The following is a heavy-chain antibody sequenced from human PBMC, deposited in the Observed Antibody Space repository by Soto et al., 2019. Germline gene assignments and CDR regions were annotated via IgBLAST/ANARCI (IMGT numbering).Heavy chain of an antibody. J-gene: IGHJ3*02. Sequence: PGGSLRLSCAASGFTFSSYAMSWVRQAPGKGLEWVSAISGSGGSTYYADSVKGRFTISRDNSKNTLYLQMNSLRAEDTAVYYCAKEGPGYSSGWYPANDAFEIWGQGTMVTVSS. V-gene: IGHV3-23*01. CDR3: AKEGPGYSSGWYPANDAFEI. CDR2: ISGSGGST. D-gene: IGHD6-19*01. CDR1: GFTFSSYA.